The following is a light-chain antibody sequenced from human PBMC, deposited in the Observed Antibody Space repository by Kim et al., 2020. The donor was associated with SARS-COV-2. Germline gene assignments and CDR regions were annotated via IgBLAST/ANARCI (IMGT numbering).Light chain of an antibody. CDR2: DVS. V-gene: IGLV2-14*03. CDR1: SSDVGGYNY. Sequence: GQSVTISCTGTSSDVGGYNYVSWYQQHPGKAPKLMIYDVSNRPSGVSNHFSGSKSGNTASLTISGLQAEDEADYYCSSYTSSSTLVFGGGTQLTVL. J-gene: IGLJ3*02. CDR3: SSYTSSSTLV.